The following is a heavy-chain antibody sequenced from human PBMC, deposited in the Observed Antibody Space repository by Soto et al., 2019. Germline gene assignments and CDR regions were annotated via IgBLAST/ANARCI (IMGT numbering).Heavy chain of an antibody. CDR3: ARAAPFNYGGNSGFDY. V-gene: IGHV1-69*13. CDR1: GGTFSSYA. D-gene: IGHD4-17*01. Sequence: SVKVSCKASGGTFSSYAISWVRQAPGQGLEWMGGIIPIFGIANYAQKFQGRVTITADESTSTAYMELSSLRAEDTAVYYCARAAPFNYGGNSGFDYWGQGTLVTVLL. J-gene: IGHJ4*02. CDR2: IIPIFGIA.